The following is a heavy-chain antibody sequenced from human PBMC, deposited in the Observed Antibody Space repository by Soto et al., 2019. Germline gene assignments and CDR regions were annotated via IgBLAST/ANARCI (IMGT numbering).Heavy chain of an antibody. D-gene: IGHD4-17*01. CDR3: ADDYGGNSGYYYGMDV. Sequence: QVQLVQSGAEVKKPGSSVKVSCKASVVTFSSYAISWVRQAPGQGLEWMGGIIPIFGTANYAQKFQGRVTITADESTSTAYMELSSLRSEDTAVYYCADDYGGNSGYYYGMDVWGQGTTVTVSS. CDR1: VVTFSSYA. J-gene: IGHJ6*02. V-gene: IGHV1-69*01. CDR2: IIPIFGTA.